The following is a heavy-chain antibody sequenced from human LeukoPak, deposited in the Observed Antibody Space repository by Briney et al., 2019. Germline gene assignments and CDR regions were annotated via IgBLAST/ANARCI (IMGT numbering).Heavy chain of an antibody. CDR1: GYTFTGYY. Sequence: ASVKVSCKASGYTFTGYYMHWVRQAPGQGLEWMGWINPNSGGTNYAQKFQGRVTMTRDTSISTAYMEPSRLRSDDTAVYYCAKESYSSSWTYYFDYWGQGTLVTVSS. CDR2: INPNSGGT. CDR3: AKESYSSSWTYYFDY. J-gene: IGHJ4*02. D-gene: IGHD6-13*01. V-gene: IGHV1-2*02.